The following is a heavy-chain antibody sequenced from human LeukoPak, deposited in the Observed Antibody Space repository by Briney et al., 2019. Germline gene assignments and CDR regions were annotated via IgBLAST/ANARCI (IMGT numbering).Heavy chain of an antibody. CDR3: ATSAGGG. V-gene: IGHV3-23*01. D-gene: IGHD2-15*01. CDR2: ITGGGAST. Sequence: PGGSLRLSCAASGFTFSTYVMNWVRQAPGKGLEWVSSITGGGASTYGDSVKGRFTISRDNSKKTLYLQMNSLRAEDTAVYYCATSAGGGWGQGTLVTVSS. J-gene: IGHJ4*02. CDR1: GFTFSTYV.